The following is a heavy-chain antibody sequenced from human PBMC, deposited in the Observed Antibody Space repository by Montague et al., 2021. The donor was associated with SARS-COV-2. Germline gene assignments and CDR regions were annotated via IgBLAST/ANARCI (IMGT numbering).Heavy chain of an antibody. CDR2: NYLQGNA. J-gene: IGHJ4*02. D-gene: IGHD2-21*02. V-gene: IGHV4-38-2*02. Sequence: SETLSLTCSVSGYFIGTGYYWGWIRQSPGKGLEWIGSNYLQGNAYYNPSLNSRVTISLDTSNNQFSLRLTSVTTSDTAVYYCARGRVTRAGFDYWGQGIRVIVSS. CDR1: GYFIGTGYY. CDR3: ARGRVTRAGFDY.